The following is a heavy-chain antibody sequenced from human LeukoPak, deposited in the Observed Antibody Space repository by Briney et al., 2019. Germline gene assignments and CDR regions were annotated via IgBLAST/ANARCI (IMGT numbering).Heavy chain of an antibody. CDR3: ARGQYDYSRGVLGY. Sequence: GASVKVSCKASGYTSPSYGISWVRQAPGQGLEWMGWISTNNGNTTYAQTFHGRVTITSDNSTSTAYTELRSLRSAATAVYYFARGQYDYSRGVLGYWGQGTLVTVSS. CDR2: ISTNNGNT. CDR1: GYTSPSYG. D-gene: IGHD3-16*01. V-gene: IGHV1-18*01. J-gene: IGHJ4*02.